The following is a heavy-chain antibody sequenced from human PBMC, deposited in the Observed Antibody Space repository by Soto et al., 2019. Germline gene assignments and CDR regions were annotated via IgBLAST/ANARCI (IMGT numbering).Heavy chain of an antibody. J-gene: IGHJ6*02. Sequence: QVQLVESGGGVVQPGRSLRLSCVASGFTFSSYGMHWVRQAPGKGLEWVAVISYDGSNEDSTDSVKGRFTISRDNSRNTLYLQMNSLRAEDTAVYHCANTFNNYDISRGYYYYNGMDVWGQGTTVTVSS. CDR2: ISYDGSNE. D-gene: IGHD3-22*01. CDR1: GFTFSSYG. CDR3: ANTFNNYDISRGYYYYNGMDV. V-gene: IGHV3-30*18.